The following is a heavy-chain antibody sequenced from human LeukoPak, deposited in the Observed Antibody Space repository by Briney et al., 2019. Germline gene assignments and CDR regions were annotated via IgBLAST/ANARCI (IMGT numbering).Heavy chain of an antibody. CDR1: GFTFSDYW. CDR3: ARASDIVATILFDF. D-gene: IGHD5-12*01. J-gene: IGHJ4*02. V-gene: IGHV3-74*01. CDR2: INSDGRST. Sequence: GGSLTVSGPASGFTFSDYWMHWVRQAPGKGLVWVSRINSDGRSTSYADSVKGRFTISRDNAKNTLYLQMSSLRAEDTALYYCARASDIVATILFDFWGRGNLVSVSS.